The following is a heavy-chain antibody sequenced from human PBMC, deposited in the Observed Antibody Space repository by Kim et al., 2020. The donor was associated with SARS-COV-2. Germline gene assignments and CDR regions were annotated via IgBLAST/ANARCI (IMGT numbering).Heavy chain of an antibody. CDR1: GIRVSDYA. CDR3: ATGGGAEPYY. V-gene: IGHV3-30*03. D-gene: IGHD3-10*01. CDR2: ISIDGRHN. J-gene: IGHJ4*02. Sequence: GGSLRLSCAASGIRVSDYAMHWVRQAPGKGLEWVAFISIDGRHNYYGDSVKGRFSISRDNSNNTLFLQLSSLRLEDTAFYYCATGGGAEPYYWGQGSLVT.